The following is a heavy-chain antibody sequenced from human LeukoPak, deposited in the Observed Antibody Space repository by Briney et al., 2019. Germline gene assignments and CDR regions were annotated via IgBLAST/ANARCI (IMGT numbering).Heavy chain of an antibody. J-gene: IGHJ4*02. Sequence: KSSETLSLTCAVYGGSFCGYYWSWIRQPPGKGLEWIGEINHSGSTNYNPSLKSRVTISVDTSKNQFSLKLSSVTAADTAVYYCARGGMVVRGVIIPFDYWGQGTLVTVSS. V-gene: IGHV4-34*01. D-gene: IGHD3-10*01. CDR3: ARGGMVVRGVIIPFDY. CDR2: INHSGST. CDR1: GGSFCGYY.